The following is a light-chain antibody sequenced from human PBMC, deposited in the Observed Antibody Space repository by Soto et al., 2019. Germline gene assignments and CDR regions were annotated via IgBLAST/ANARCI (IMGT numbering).Light chain of an antibody. CDR1: SNDIGYYNY. Sequence: QSALTQPASVSGSPGPSVTVSCAGTSNDIGYYNYVSWYQQHPGKAPNLLIYDVSNRPSGVSDRISGTKSGNTASLTISGLQPEDEADYYCSSYTTSSSYIFGGGTKLTVL. V-gene: IGLV2-14*03. CDR2: DVS. J-gene: IGLJ2*01. CDR3: SSYTTSSSYI.